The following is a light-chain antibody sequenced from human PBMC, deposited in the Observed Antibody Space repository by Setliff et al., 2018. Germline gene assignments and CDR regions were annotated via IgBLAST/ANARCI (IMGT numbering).Light chain of an antibody. V-gene: IGLV2-23*02. J-gene: IGLJ1*01. CDR1: HRDVGKYNL. CDR2: DFI. CDR3: CSYAGGSTFA. Sequence: QSVLAQPASVSGSPGQSITISCTGTHRDVGKYNLVSWYQQHPGKAPKLILYDFITRPSGVSDRFSGSKSANTASLTISGLQAEDEADYYCCSYAGGSTFAFGGGTRSPS.